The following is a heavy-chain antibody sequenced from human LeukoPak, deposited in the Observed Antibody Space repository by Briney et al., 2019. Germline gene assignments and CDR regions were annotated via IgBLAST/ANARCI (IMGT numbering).Heavy chain of an antibody. CDR3: ARTGGWFGELLGFDP. D-gene: IGHD3-10*01. V-gene: IGHV4-59*01. CDR2: IYYSAST. J-gene: IGHJ5*02. CDR1: GGSISSYY. Sequence: SETLSLTCTVSGGSISSYYWSWIRQPPGKGLEWIGYIYYSASTNYNSSLKSRVTISLDTSKNQFSLKLSSVTAADTAVYSCARTGGWFGELLGFDPWGQGTLVTVSS.